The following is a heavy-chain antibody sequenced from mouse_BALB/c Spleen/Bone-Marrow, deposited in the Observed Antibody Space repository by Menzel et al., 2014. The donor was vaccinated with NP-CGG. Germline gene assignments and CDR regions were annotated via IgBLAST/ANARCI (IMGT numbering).Heavy chain of an antibody. V-gene: IGHV2-9*02. CDR2: IWAGGST. J-gene: IGHJ4*01. D-gene: IGHD3-2*02. CDR3: ARVTSSAVGAMDY. Sequence: VMLVESGPGLVAPSQSLPITCTVSGFSLTNYGVHWVRQPPGKGLEWLGVIWAGGSTNYNSALMSRLSISKDNSKSQVFLKMNSLQTDDTAMYYCARVTSSAVGAMDYWGQGTSVTVSS. CDR1: GFSLTNYG.